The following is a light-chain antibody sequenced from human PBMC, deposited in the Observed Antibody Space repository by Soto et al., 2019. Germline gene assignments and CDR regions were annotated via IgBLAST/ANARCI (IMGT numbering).Light chain of an antibody. CDR2: GVT. Sequence: SVPTQTASVYGSAGESMSISCTGTSSDVGAYNYVSWYQQYPGKAPKLMIYGVTNRPSGVSNRFSGSKTGNTASLTISGLQAEDEADYYCFSHRGGDSHGFGTGTGSPS. J-gene: IGLJ1*01. CDR1: SSDVGAYNY. V-gene: IGLV2-14*01. CDR3: FSHRGGDSHG.